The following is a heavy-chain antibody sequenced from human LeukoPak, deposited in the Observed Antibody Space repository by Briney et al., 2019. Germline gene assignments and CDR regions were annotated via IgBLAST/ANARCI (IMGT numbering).Heavy chain of an antibody. D-gene: IGHD3/OR15-3a*01. CDR2: INDSGGDT. J-gene: IGHJ4*02. V-gene: IGHV3-23*01. Sequence: GGSLRLSCAASGFTFNNYAMSWVRQAPGKGLEWVPDINDSGGDTYHVDSVKGRFIISRDNSRNILYQQMGSLRVEVSAVYHCAKGSRTSRPYYFDFWGQGTLVTVSS. CDR1: GFTFNNYA. CDR3: AKGSRTSRPYYFDF.